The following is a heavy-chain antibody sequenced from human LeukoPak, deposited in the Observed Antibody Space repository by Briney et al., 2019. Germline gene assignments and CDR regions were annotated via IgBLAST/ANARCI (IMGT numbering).Heavy chain of an antibody. CDR1: GFTFSNAW. D-gene: IGHD6-19*01. V-gene: IGHV3-15*01. J-gene: IGHJ4*02. Sequence: GGSLRLSCAASGFTFSNAWMSWVRQAPGKGLEWVGRIKSKTDGGTTDYAAPVKGRFTISRDNAKNSLYLQMNSLRAEDTAVYYCARDSWEQWLTPYDYWGQGTLVTVSS. CDR2: IKSKTDGGTT. CDR3: ARDSWEQWLTPYDY.